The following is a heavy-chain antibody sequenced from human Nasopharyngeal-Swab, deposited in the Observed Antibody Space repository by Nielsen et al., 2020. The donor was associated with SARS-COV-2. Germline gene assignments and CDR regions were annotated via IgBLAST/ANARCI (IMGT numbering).Heavy chain of an antibody. J-gene: IGHJ6*02. D-gene: IGHD3-3*01. Sequence: WVRQAPGQGLEWMGRINPNSGGTNYAQKFQGRVTMTRDTSISTAYMEMNRLRSDATAVYYCARGGTIFVVSGESGCGYYYYYGMDVWGQGTTVTVSS. CDR2: INPNSGGT. V-gene: IGHV1-2*06. CDR3: ARGGTIFVVSGESGCGYYYYYGMDV.